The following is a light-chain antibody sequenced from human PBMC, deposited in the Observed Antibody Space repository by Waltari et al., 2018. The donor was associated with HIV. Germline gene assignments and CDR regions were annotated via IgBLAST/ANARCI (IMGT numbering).Light chain of an antibody. CDR1: GSNIGTYS. CDR3: AVWDDSLGGAV. Sequence: QSVVTQPPSASGTPGQRVTISCSGSGSNIGTYSVNWYQHFPGTAPKLIIYMNDQRPSGVPGRFSGSQSGTSASLAISGLQYDDEADYYCAVWDDSLGGAVFGGGTKLTVL. CDR2: MND. J-gene: IGLJ2*01. V-gene: IGLV1-47*01.